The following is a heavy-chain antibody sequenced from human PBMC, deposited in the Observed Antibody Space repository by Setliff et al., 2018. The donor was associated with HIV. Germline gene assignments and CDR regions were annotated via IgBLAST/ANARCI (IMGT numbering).Heavy chain of an antibody. J-gene: IGHJ4*02. CDR3: ARVRSVGYSRAWYAPGAY. Sequence: GGSLRLSCAASGFTFSNYWMHWVRQAPGKGLVWVSRINSDGSSTSYADSVKGRFTISRDNAKNSLYLQMRGLRPEDTAVYYCARVRSVGYSRAWYAPGAYWGRGTLVTVSS. CDR2: INSDGSST. CDR1: GFTFSNYW. V-gene: IGHV3-74*01. D-gene: IGHD6-19*01.